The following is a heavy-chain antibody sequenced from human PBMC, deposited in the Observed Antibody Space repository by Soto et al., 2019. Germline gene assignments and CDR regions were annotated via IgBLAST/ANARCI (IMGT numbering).Heavy chain of an antibody. J-gene: IGHJ6*02. V-gene: IGHV3-30*04. Sequence: QVQLVESGGGVVQPGRSLRLSCAASGFTFSSYSMHWVRQAPGKGLEWVAVISYDGRNKYYADSVKGRFTISRDNSKNTLSLQMNSLRAEDTAVYYCVCPPESYDFWTGYYYYGLDVWGQGTTVTVSS. D-gene: IGHD3-3*01. CDR2: ISYDGRNK. CDR3: VCPPESYDFWTGYYYYGLDV. CDR1: GFTFSSYS.